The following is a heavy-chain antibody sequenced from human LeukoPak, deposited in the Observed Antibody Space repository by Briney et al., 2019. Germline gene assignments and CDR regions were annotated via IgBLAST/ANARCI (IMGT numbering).Heavy chain of an antibody. Sequence: SETLSLTCTVSGGSISSYYWSWIRQPPGKGLEWIGYMYYSGSTNYNPSLKSRVTISVDTSKNQFSLKLSSVTAADTAVYYCSDGYGMDVWGQGTTVTVSS. CDR3: SDGYGMDV. J-gene: IGHJ6*02. CDR1: GGSISSYY. V-gene: IGHV4-59*08. CDR2: MYYSGST.